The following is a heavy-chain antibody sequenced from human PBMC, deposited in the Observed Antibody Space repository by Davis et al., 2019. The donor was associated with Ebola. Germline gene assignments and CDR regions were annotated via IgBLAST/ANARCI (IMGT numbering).Heavy chain of an antibody. D-gene: IGHD3-22*01. CDR3: ARDGQRSGLLYYYGMDV. CDR1: GGSISSYY. J-gene: IGHJ6*04. V-gene: IGHV4-59*01. Sequence: SETLSLTCTVSGGSISSYYWSWIRQPPGKGLEWIGYIYYSGSTNYNPSLKSRVTISVDTSKNQFSLKLSSVTAADTAVYYCARDGQRSGLLYYYGMDVWGKGTTVTVSS. CDR2: IYYSGST.